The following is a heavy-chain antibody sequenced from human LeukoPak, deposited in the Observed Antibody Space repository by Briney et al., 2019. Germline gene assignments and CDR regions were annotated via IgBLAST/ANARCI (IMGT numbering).Heavy chain of an antibody. D-gene: IGHD6-13*01. CDR1: GFTFSSYW. Sequence: GGSLRLSCAVSGFTFSSYWMSWVRQAPGKGLEWVANIKQDGSERYYVDSVKGRFTISRDNTKNSLYLQVNSLRAEHTAVYYCAVDRSGGKQQVVRGYFDYWGQGTLVTVSS. V-gene: IGHV3-7*01. J-gene: IGHJ4*02. CDR2: IKQDGSER. CDR3: AVDRSGGKQQVVRGYFDY.